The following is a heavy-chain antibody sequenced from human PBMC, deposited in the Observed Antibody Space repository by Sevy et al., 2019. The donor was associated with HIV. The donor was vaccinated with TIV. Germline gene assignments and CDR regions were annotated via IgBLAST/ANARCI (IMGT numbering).Heavy chain of an antibody. D-gene: IGHD3-22*01. J-gene: IGHJ4*02. CDR2: IYYSGST. CDR3: ARGRHYYDSSGYYALTRGAYYFDY. CDR1: GGSISSGGYY. V-gene: IGHV4-31*03. Sequence: SETLSLTCTVSGGSISSGGYYWSWIRQHPGKGLEWIGYIYYSGSTYYNPSLKSRVTISVDTSKNQFSLKLSSVTAADTAVYYFARGRHYYDSSGYYALTRGAYYFDYWGQGTLVTVSS.